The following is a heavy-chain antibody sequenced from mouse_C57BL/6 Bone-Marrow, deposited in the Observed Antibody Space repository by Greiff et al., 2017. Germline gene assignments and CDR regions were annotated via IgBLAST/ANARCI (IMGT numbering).Heavy chain of an antibody. D-gene: IGHD2-5*01. J-gene: IGHJ4*01. CDR2: INPNYGTT. Sequence: VQLQQSGPELVKPGASVKISCKASGYSFTDYNMNWVKQSNGKSLEWIGVINPNYGTTSYNQKFKGKATLTVDKSSSTPYLQLNSRTSEDSAVYYCARRGYSNYRYYYAMDYWGQGTSVTVSS. CDR3: ARRGYSNYRYYYAMDY. V-gene: IGHV1-39*01. CDR1: GYSFTDYN.